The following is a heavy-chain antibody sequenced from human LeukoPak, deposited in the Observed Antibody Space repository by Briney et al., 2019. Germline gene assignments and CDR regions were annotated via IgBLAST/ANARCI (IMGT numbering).Heavy chain of an antibody. D-gene: IGHD6-19*01. CDR2: IYYSGSS. J-gene: IGHJ3*02. CDR3: ARDSSYSSGSVRDAFDI. Sequence: SETLSLTCTVSGGSISSYYWSWIRQPPGKGLEWMGYIYYSGSSNYNPSLKSRVTISVDTSKNQFSLKLSSVTAADTAVYYCARDSSYSSGSVRDAFDIWGQGTMVTVSS. V-gene: IGHV4-59*01. CDR1: GGSISSYY.